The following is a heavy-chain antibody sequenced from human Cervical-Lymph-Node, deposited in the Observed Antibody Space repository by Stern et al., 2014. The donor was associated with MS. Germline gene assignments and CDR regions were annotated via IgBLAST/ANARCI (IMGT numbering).Heavy chain of an antibody. CDR3: ARAGSKGSGSYDY. J-gene: IGHJ4*02. Sequence: QVQLQESGPGLVKPSETLSLTCTVSGGSISSYYWSWIRQPPGKGLEWIGYIYYSGSTNYNPSLKSRVTISVDTSKNQFSLKLSSVTAADTAVYYCARAGSKGSGSYDYWGQGTLVTVSS. CDR1: GGSISSYY. V-gene: IGHV4-59*01. CDR2: IYYSGST. D-gene: IGHD3-10*01.